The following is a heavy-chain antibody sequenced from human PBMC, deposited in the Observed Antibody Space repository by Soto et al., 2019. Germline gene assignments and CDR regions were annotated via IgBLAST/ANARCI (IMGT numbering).Heavy chain of an antibody. V-gene: IGHV3-66*01. CDR2: IYSGGST. J-gene: IGHJ4*02. CDR1: GFIVSNTY. CDR3: ARDRNNYFDY. Sequence: GGSLRLSCAASGFIVSNTYMSWVRQAPGKGLEWVSFIYSGGSTFYADSVKGRFTVSRDSSKNTLYLQMNSLRAEDTAVYYCARDRNNYFDYWGQGTLVTVS.